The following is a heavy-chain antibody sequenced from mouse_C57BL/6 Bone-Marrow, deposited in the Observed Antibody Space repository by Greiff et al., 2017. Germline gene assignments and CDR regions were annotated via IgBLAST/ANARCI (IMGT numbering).Heavy chain of an antibody. CDR2: ITHSGVT. CDR3: AGDREVTTGDYAMDY. V-gene: IGHV12-3*01. CDR1: GFPFTSGYY. D-gene: IGHD2-1*01. J-gene: IGHJ4*01. Sequence: KLEESGPGLVKPSQSLFLTCYISGFPFTSGYYRFWIRQSPGKPLEWMGYITHSGVTFYNPSLQSPISITRENSKNQFFLQMNSVTAEDTAMYYCAGDREVTTGDYAMDYWGQGTSVTVSS.